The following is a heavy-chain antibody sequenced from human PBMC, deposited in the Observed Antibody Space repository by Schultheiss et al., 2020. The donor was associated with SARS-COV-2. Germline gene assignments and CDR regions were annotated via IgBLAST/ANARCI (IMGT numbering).Heavy chain of an antibody. CDR1: GFTFSSYA. D-gene: IGHD3-16*02. CDR3: VIVDRHFEDSGYRSFDS. CDR2: ISGRDFST. J-gene: IGHJ4*02. Sequence: GGSLRLSCAASGFTFSSYALSWVRQAPGRGLEWVSGISGRDFSTDYTDSVKGRFTISRDNSKNTLYLQMNSLRAEDTALYYCVIVDRHFEDSGYRSFDSWGQGTLVTVSS. V-gene: IGHV3-23*01.